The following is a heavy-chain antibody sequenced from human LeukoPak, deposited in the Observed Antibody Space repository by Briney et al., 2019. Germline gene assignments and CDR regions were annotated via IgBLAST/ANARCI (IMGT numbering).Heavy chain of an antibody. CDR2: IYHSGST. CDR3: ARVAYGYNSGYWFDP. D-gene: IGHD5-24*01. CDR1: GYSISSGYY. J-gene: IGHJ5*02. V-gene: IGHV4-38-2*01. Sequence: PSETLSLTCAVSGYSISSGYYWGWIRPPPGKGLEWIGSIYHSGSTYYNPSLKSRVTISVDTSKNQFSLKLSSVTAADTAVYYCARVAYGYNSGYWFDPWGQGTLVTVSS.